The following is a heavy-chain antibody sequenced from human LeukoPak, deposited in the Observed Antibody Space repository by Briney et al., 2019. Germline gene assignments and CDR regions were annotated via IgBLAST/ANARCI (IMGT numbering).Heavy chain of an antibody. Sequence: PGGSLRLSCAAFGFTVSSNYMSWVRQAPGKGLEWVSVIYSGGSTYYADSVKGRFTISRDNSKNTLYLQMNSLRAEDTAVYYCARGGPEKYYFDYWGQGTLVTVSS. J-gene: IGHJ4*02. CDR1: GFTVSSNY. CDR2: IYSGGST. D-gene: IGHD2-15*01. V-gene: IGHV3-66*02. CDR3: ARGGPEKYYFDY.